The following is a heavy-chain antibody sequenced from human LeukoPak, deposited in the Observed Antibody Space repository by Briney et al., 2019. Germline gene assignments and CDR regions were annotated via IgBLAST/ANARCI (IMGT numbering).Heavy chain of an antibody. CDR2: IGTRGSRI. D-gene: IGHD5-24*01. J-gene: IGHJ5*02. V-gene: IGHV3-11*01. CDR3: ARLYGIQLGGRTGWFDP. Sequence: GGSLRLSCAASGFTFSDYYMSWIRQAPGKGLEWLSTIGTRGSRIDIADSMKGRLTISRDNAKRSLYLQVNGLTAEDTAVYYCARLYGIQLGGRTGWFDPWGRGTLVIVSS. CDR1: GFTFSDYY.